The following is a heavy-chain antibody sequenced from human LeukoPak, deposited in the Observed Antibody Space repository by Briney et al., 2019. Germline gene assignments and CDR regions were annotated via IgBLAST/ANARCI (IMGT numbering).Heavy chain of an antibody. D-gene: IGHD7-27*01. CDR3: AREKLGTFDY. Sequence: SETLSLTCTVSGGSVSSGSYYWSWIRQPPGKGLEWIGYIYYSGSTNYNPSLKSRVTISVDTSKNQFSLKLSSVTAADTAVYYCAREKLGTFDYWGQGTLVTVSS. J-gene: IGHJ4*02. CDR1: GGSVSSGSYY. CDR2: IYYSGST. V-gene: IGHV4-61*01.